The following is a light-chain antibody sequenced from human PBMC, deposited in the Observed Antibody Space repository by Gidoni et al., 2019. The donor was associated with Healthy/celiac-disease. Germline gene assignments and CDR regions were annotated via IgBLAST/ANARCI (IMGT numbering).Light chain of an antibody. Sequence: DIQMTQSPSTLSASVGDRVTITCRASQSLSSWLAWYQQKPGKAPKLLIYKASSLESGVPSRFSGSGSGTEFTITISSLQPDDFATYYCQQYNSYSWTFGQGTKVEIK. V-gene: IGKV1-5*03. CDR2: KAS. CDR1: QSLSSW. J-gene: IGKJ1*01. CDR3: QQYNSYSWT.